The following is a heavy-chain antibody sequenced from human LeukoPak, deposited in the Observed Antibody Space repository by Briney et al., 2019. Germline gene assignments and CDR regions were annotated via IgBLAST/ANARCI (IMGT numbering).Heavy chain of an antibody. CDR3: ASASLVISSVAARPRFLLY. J-gene: IGHJ4*02. Sequence: GASVKVSCKASGYTFTGYYMHWVRQAPGQGLEWMGWINPNSGGTNYAQKFQGRVTMTRDTSISTAYMELSRLRSDDTAVYYCASASLVISSVAARPRFLLYWGQGTLVTVSS. CDR1: GYTFTGYY. V-gene: IGHV1-2*02. D-gene: IGHD6-6*01. CDR2: INPNSGGT.